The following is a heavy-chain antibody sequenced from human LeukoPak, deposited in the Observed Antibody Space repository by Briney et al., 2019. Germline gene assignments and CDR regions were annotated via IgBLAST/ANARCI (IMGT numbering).Heavy chain of an antibody. J-gene: IGHJ6*02. CDR1: GGSFSGYY. V-gene: IGHV4-34*01. CDR2: INHSGST. Sequence: TSETLSLTCAVYGGSFSGYYWSWIRQPPGKGLEWIGEINHSGSTNYNPSLKSRVTISVDTSKNQFSLKLSSVTAADTAVYYCARLSAKDSSGYYYYGMDVWGQGTTVTVSS. D-gene: IGHD3-22*01. CDR3: ARLSAKDSSGYYYYGMDV.